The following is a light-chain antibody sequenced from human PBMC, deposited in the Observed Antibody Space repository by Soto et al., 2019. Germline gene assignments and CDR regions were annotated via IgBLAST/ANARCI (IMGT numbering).Light chain of an antibody. CDR3: SSYTSNSTPVV. V-gene: IGLV2-14*03. CDR1: SSDVGGHNY. CDR2: DVN. J-gene: IGLJ2*01. Sequence: QSALTQPASVSGSPGQSITISCTGTSSDVGGHNYVSWYQQHPGKAPKLMIYDVNNRPSGISHRFSASKSGNTASLTISGLQAEDEADYYCSSYTSNSTPVVFGGGTKLTVL.